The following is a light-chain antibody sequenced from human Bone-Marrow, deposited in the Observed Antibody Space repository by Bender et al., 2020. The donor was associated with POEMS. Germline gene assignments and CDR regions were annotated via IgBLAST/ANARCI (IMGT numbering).Light chain of an antibody. CDR1: SSDVGAYNL. CDR2: EVT. V-gene: IGLV2-8*01. Sequence: QSALTQPASVSGSPGQSLTISCTGTSSDVGAYNLVSWYQQEPGKAPKLLICEVTKRPSGVPARFSGSKSGNTASLTVSGLQAEDEADYYCSSFAGGNNLIFGGGTKLTVL. CDR3: SSFAGGNNLI. J-gene: IGLJ2*01.